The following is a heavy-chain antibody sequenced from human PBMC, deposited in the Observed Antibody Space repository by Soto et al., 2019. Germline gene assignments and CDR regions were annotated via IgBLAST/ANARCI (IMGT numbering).Heavy chain of an antibody. CDR2: IIPMIGIT. J-gene: IGHJ4*02. CDR3: ARGIEMSTLSPYFDH. D-gene: IGHD2-15*01. CDR1: ADTFSSYI. V-gene: IGHV1-69*02. Sequence: QVQLVQSGAEVRKTGSSVKVSCKASADTFSSYIITWVRQAPGQGLEWMGRIIPMIGITNYAQKFQGRVTITADKSTSTAYMELSSLTSDDTAVYFCARGIEMSTLSPYFDHWGQGTLVTVSS.